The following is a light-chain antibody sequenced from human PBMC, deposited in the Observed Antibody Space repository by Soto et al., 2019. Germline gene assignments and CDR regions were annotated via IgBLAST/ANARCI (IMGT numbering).Light chain of an antibody. Sequence: SLSASVGDTDTIPCRASHSVSNYLNWYQYRPGKAPNLLIYAASSWQSGVPARFSGSGSGTDFTINITRLEPEDAETDEGQQRYSTPITFLQGTRLEIK. CDR2: AAS. CDR3: QQRYSTPIT. J-gene: IGKJ5*01. CDR1: HSVSNY. V-gene: IGKV1-39*01.